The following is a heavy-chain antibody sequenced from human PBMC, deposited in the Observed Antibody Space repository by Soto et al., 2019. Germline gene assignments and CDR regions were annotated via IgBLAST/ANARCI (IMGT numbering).Heavy chain of an antibody. D-gene: IGHD3-9*01. V-gene: IGHV3-23*01. J-gene: IGHJ4*02. Sequence: GGSLRLSCAASGFTFSSYAMSWVRQAPGKGLEWVSAISGSGGSTYYADSVKGRFTISRDNSKNTLYLQMNSLRAEDTAVYYCAKTLLLRYFDWLGGAWDYWGQGTLVTVSS. CDR3: AKTLLLRYFDWLGGAWDY. CDR1: GFTFSSYA. CDR2: ISGSGGST.